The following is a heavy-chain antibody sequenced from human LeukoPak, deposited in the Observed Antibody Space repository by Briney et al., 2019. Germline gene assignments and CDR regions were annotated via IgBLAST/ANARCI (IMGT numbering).Heavy chain of an antibody. Sequence: PGGSLRLSCAASGFTFSSYGMHWVRQAPGKGLEWVAVISKDGSNKYYADSVKGRFTISRDSSKNTLYLQMNSLRAEDTAVYYCARDVLRRGQGTLVTVSS. CDR2: ISKDGSNK. CDR1: GFTFSSYG. J-gene: IGHJ1*01. D-gene: IGHD3-3*01. V-gene: IGHV3-30*19. CDR3: ARDVLR.